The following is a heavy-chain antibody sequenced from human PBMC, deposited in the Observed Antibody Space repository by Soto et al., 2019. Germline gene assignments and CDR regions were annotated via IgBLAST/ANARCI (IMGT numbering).Heavy chain of an antibody. CDR2: IHSDGSST. CDR1: GFTFSYYW. V-gene: IGHV3-74*01. J-gene: IGHJ3*01. CDR3: ARGDRGAFDL. D-gene: IGHD1-26*01. Sequence: EVPLLESGGGLVQPGESLRLSCAASGFTFSYYWMHWVRQAPGMGLVWVSRIHSDGSSTTYADSVKGRFTISRDNASNTLYLQMNSLRAEDTAVYYCARGDRGAFDLWGQGTVVTVSS.